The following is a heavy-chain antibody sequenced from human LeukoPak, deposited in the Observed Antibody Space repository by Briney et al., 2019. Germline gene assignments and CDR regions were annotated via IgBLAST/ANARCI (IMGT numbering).Heavy chain of an antibody. V-gene: IGHV3-23*01. D-gene: IGHD6-6*01. J-gene: IGHJ4*02. CDR1: EFTFTNYA. CDR2: ISDTGGNT. CDR3: AKRAPYSSSSVYLDL. Sequence: GGSLRLSCVASEFTFTNYAMSWVRQAPGKGLEWVSSISDTGGNTYYADPVKGRSTVSRDNSKNTLYLQMSSLRAEDTAVYYCAKRAPYSSSSVYLDLWGLGTLVTVSS.